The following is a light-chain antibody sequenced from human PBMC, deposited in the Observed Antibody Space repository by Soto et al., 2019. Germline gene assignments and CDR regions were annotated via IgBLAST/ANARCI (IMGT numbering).Light chain of an antibody. J-gene: IGKJ3*01. CDR1: EDISGY. V-gene: IGKV1-9*01. CDR2: GAS. CDR3: QQLRDYPLT. Sequence: DIQLTQSPSFLSASVGDRVTITCRASEDISGYLGWYQQKPGRAPELLIYGASSLQSGVPSRFSGSGSVTEFTLKISSLQPEDFATYYCQQLRDYPLTFGPGTKVDIK.